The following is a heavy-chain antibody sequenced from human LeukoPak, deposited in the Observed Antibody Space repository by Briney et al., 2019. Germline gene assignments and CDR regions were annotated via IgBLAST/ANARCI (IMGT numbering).Heavy chain of an antibody. CDR1: GFTFSSYG. Sequence: PGGSLRLSCAASGFTFSSYGMSWVRQAPGKGLEWVSAISGSGGSTYYADSVKGRFTISRDNSKNTLYLQMNSLRAEDTAVYYCAKADRIVVVPAAWGQGTLVTVSS. CDR3: AKADRIVVVPAA. J-gene: IGHJ5*02. CDR2: ISGSGGST. V-gene: IGHV3-23*01. D-gene: IGHD2-2*01.